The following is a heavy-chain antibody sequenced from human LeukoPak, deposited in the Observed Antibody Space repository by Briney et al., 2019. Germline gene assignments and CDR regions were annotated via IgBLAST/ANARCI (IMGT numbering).Heavy chain of an antibody. V-gene: IGHV3-11*04. J-gene: IGHJ4*02. Sequence: GGSLRLSCAASGFTFDDYGMSWVRQAPGKGLEWVSYISSSGSTIYYADSVKGRFTISRDNAKNSLYLQMNSLRVEDTAVYYCAKDKALYSSSRIIFDYWGQGTLVTVSS. CDR1: GFTFDDYG. CDR3: AKDKALYSSSRIIFDY. D-gene: IGHD6-13*01. CDR2: ISSSGSTI.